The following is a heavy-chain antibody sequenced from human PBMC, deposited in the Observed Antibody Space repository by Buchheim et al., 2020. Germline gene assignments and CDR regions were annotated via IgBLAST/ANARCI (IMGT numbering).Heavy chain of an antibody. J-gene: IGHJ5*01. CDR2: VSHSGGT. Sequence: QVQLQQSGPGLVKPSGTLSVTCAVSGVSISSRDWWGWIRRSPGKGLEWIGEVSHSGGTSYNPSFMGRLTISVDKSKNQFSLRLTSVTAADTAVYYCARRTGRDCAGDCYAYHFDSWGQG. CDR3: ARRTGRDCAGDCYAYHFDS. V-gene: IGHV4-4*02. D-gene: IGHD2-21*02. CDR1: GVSISSRDW.